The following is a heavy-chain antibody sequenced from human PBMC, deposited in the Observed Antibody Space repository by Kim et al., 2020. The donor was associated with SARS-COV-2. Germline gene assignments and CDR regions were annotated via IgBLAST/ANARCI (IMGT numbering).Heavy chain of an antibody. J-gene: IGHJ3*02. CDR2: ISSSSSYI. V-gene: IGHV3-21*01. Sequence: GGSLRLSCAASGFTFSSYSMNWVRQAPGKGLEWVSSISSSSSYIYYADSVKGRFTISRDNAKNSLYLQMNSLRAEDTAVYYCARGEDDSSGYYYGAFDIWGQGTMVTVSS. CDR3: ARGEDDSSGYYYGAFDI. D-gene: IGHD3-22*01. CDR1: GFTFSSYS.